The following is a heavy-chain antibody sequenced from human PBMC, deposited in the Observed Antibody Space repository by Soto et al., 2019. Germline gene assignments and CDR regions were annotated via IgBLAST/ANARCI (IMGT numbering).Heavy chain of an antibody. V-gene: IGHV3-11*01. CDR2: ISSSGNTI. CDR3: AKMSSENYYDPVFS. CDR1: GFTFSDYY. D-gene: IGHD3-22*01. Sequence: QVQLVESGGGLVQTSGSLRMACVASGFTFSDYYMSWVRQAPGKGLEWVSYISSSGNTIYYADSVKGRFTISRDNAKNSVYLQINSLRAEDTALYFCAKMSSENYYDPVFSWGQGTLVTVSS. J-gene: IGHJ4*02.